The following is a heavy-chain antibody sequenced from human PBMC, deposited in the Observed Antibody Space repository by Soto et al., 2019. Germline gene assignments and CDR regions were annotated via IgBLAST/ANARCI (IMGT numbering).Heavy chain of an antibody. J-gene: IGHJ3*02. CDR3: ARGYAFDI. Sequence: SQPLSLTCAISGDSVSSNSAAWNWIRQSPSRGLEWLGRTYYRSKWSNDYALSVEGRITIDPDTSKNQFSLQLNSLTPEDTAVYYCARGYAFDIWGQGTMVTVSS. V-gene: IGHV6-1*01. CDR1: GDSVSSNSAA. CDR2: TYYRSKWSN.